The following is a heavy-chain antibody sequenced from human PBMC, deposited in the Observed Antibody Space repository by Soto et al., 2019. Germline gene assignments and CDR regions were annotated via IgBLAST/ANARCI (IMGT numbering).Heavy chain of an antibody. CDR2: TYYRSQWHY. J-gene: IGHJ4*02. V-gene: IGHV6-1*01. CDR1: GSSVSNNVAA. D-gene: IGHD1-26*01. Sequence: SQTISLTCAISGSSVSNNVAAWNCIRQSPSRGLEWLGRTYYRSQWHYDYATSVRSRITINPDTSKNQFSLQLNSVTPEDTAVYYCARDPPDFNSGFDYWGQGTMVTVSS. CDR3: ARDPPDFNSGFDY.